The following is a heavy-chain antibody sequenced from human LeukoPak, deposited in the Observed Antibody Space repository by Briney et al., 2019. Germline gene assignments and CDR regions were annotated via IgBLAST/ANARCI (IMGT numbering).Heavy chain of an antibody. V-gene: IGHV3-74*01. CDR3: ANFPVTIG. D-gene: IGHD3-3*01. CDR2: INLDGRGT. J-gene: IGHJ4*02. Sequence: GGSLRLSCVASGFTFSSYWMHWVRQAPGKGLVWVSRINLDGRGTTYADSVKGRFTISRDNPKNTLYLQMNSLRAEDTAVYYCANFPVTIGWGQGTLVTVSS. CDR1: GFTFSSYW.